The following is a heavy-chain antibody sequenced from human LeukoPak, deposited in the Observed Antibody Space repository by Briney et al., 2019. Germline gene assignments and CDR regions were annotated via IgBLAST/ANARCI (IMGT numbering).Heavy chain of an antibody. Sequence: ASVKISCKASGYTFTSYYMHCVRQAPVQGLEWMGIINPSGGSASYAQKFQGRVTMTRDTSTSTVYMELSSLRSEDTAVYYCASLVYSSSSGFDYWGQGTLVTVSS. CDR3: ASLVYSSSSGFDY. CDR1: GYTFTSYY. D-gene: IGHD6-6*01. V-gene: IGHV1-46*03. CDR2: INPSGGSA. J-gene: IGHJ4*02.